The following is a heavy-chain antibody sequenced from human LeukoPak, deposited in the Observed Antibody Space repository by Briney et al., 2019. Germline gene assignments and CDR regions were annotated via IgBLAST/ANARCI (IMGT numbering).Heavy chain of an antibody. V-gene: IGHV1-8*03. CDR1: GYTFTSYD. J-gene: IGHJ6*03. D-gene: IGHD6-19*01. CDR2: MNPNSGNT. Sequence: EASVKVSCKASGYTFTSYDINWVRQATGQGLEWMGWMNPNSGNTGYAQKFQGRVTITRNTSISTAYMELRSLRSEDTAVYYCARTPYSSGWEGRRYYYYMDVWGKGTTVTVSS. CDR3: ARTPYSSGWEGRRYYYYMDV.